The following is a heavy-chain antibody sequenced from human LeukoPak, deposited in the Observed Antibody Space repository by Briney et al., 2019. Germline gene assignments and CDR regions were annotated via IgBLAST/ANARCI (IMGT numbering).Heavy chain of an antibody. V-gene: IGHV4-34*01. J-gene: IGHJ5*02. CDR3: ARGPLRFLEWLLLENWFDP. CDR2: INHSGST. CDR1: GGSFSGYY. D-gene: IGHD3-3*01. Sequence: SETLSLTCAVYGGSFSGYYWSWIRQPPGKGLEWIGEINHSGSTNYNPSLKSRVTISVDTSKNQFSPKLSSVTAADTAVYYCARGPLRFLEWLLLENWFDPWGQGTLVTVSS.